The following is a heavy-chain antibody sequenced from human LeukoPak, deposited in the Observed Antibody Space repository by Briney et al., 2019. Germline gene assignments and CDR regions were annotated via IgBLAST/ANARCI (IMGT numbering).Heavy chain of an antibody. V-gene: IGHV1-24*01. J-gene: IGHJ3*02. CDR3: ATMEPGGAPKWAFDI. CDR1: GYTLTELS. CDR2: FDPEDGDT. D-gene: IGHD1-26*01. Sequence: ASVKVSCKVSGYTLTELSMHWVRQAPGKGLEWMGGFDPEDGDTIYAQKFQGRVTMTEDTSTDTAYMELSSLRSEDTAVYYCATMEPGGAPKWAFDIWGQGTMVTVSS.